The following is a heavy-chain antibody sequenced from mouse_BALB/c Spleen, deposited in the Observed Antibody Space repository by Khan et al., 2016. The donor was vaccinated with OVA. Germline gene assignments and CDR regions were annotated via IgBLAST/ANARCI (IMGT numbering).Heavy chain of an antibody. D-gene: IGHD2-3*01. J-gene: IGHJ2*01. CDR3: ARPAYDGYYDY. V-gene: IGHV1S137*01. Sequence: VQLQESGPELVRPGVSVKISCKGSGYTFTDYAMYWVKQSHAESLEWIGLISTYSGNTNYNQKFKGEATMTVDKSSTTAYMELARLTSEDSAIYYCARPAYDGYYDYWGQGTTLTVSS. CDR1: GYTFTDYA. CDR2: ISTYSGNT.